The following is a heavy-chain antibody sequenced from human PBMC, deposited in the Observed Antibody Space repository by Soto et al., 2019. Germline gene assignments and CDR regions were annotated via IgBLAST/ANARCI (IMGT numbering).Heavy chain of an antibody. CDR3: ARDTAARRGHYYYYYGMDV. CDR1: GYTFTSYD. V-gene: IGHV1-8*01. J-gene: IGHJ6*02. D-gene: IGHD6-6*01. Sequence: ASVKVSCKASGYTFTSYDINWVRQATGQGLEWMGWMNPNSGNTGYAQKFQGRVTMTRNTSISTAYMELSSLRSEDTAVYYCARDTAARRGHYYYYYGMDVWGQGTTVTVSS. CDR2: MNPNSGNT.